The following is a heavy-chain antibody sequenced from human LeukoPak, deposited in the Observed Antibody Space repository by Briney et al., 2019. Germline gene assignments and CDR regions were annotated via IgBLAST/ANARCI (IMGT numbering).Heavy chain of an antibody. V-gene: IGHV3-30-3*01. J-gene: IGHJ4*02. CDR2: ISYDGSNK. CDR3: ARDRSQWLVAGGDY. Sequence: GGSLRLSCAGSGFIFSNYAMSWVRQAPGKGLEWVAVISYDGSNKYYADSVKGRFTISRDNSKNTLYLQMNSLRAEDTAVYYCARDRSQWLVAGGDYWGQGTLVTVSS. CDR1: GFIFSNYA. D-gene: IGHD6-19*01.